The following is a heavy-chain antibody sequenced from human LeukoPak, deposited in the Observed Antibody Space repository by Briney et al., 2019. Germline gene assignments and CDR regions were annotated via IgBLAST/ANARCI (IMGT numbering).Heavy chain of an antibody. CDR3: ARGGICSSTSCDGAFDI. Sequence: GESLKISCKGSGYRFTSYWIAWVRQMPEKGLEWMGIIYPGDSDTRYSPSFQGQVTISADKSTNTAYLQWSSLKASDTAMYYCARGGICSSTSCDGAFDIWGQGTLVTVSS. V-gene: IGHV5-51*01. D-gene: IGHD2-2*01. J-gene: IGHJ3*02. CDR1: GYRFTSYW. CDR2: IYPGDSDT.